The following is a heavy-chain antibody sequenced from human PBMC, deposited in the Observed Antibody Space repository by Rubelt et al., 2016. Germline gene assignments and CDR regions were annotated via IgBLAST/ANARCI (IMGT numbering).Heavy chain of an antibody. CDR2: LRSDGTLV. J-gene: IGHJ4*02. V-gene: IGHV3-74*01. D-gene: IGHD3-22*01. Sequence: ESGGGLFQPGESLRLSCVASGFPFSSYWVHWVRQVPGKGLEWVSRLRSDGTLVNYADFVKGRFTVSRDNSRNTLYLQINSLKVEDTATYYCATFGPNYYHSSGYYGLDYWGRGTLVTASS. CDR3: ATFGPNYYHSSGYYGLDY. CDR1: GFPFSSYW.